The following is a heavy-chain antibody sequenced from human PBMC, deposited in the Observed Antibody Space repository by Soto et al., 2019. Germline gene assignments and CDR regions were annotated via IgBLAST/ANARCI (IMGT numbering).Heavy chain of an antibody. V-gene: IGHV3-21*01. D-gene: IGHD3-3*01. CDR2: ISGSSSNM. J-gene: IGHJ5*02. CDR1: GFTFSSYS. CDR3: AKDPNYDFWSGYSGSGWFDP. Sequence: GGSLRLSCAASGFTFSSYSMNWVRQTPGKGLEWVSSISGSSSNMYYADSVKGRFTISRDNAKNSLYLQMNSLRAEDTAVYYCAKDPNYDFWSGYSGSGWFDPWCQGTLVTV.